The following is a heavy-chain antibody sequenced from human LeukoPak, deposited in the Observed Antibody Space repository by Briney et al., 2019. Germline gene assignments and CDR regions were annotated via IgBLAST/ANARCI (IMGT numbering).Heavy chain of an antibody. Sequence: GGSLRLSCAVSGFTVSSNYMSWVRQAPGKGLEWVSVIYSGDRTNYADSVKGRFTISRDNAKNSLYLQMNSLRAEDTALYYCARGRCSGGSCYNAFDIWGQGTMVTVSS. J-gene: IGHJ3*02. CDR1: GFTVSSNY. CDR2: IYSGDRT. D-gene: IGHD2-15*01. CDR3: ARGRCSGGSCYNAFDI. V-gene: IGHV3-53*01.